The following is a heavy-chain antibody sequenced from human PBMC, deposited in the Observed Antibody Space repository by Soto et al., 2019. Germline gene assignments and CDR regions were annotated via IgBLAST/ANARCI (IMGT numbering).Heavy chain of an antibody. CDR1: GGTFRIYA. J-gene: IGHJ5*02. Sequence: SVKVSCKVSGGTFRIYAINCVLQSPLQWLDWMGGIIPISGTTNYAQKFQGRFTVTADESTSTAYTYLSSLRYEHTAVYYCARAGTWGQGSLVTVSS. CDR3: ARAGT. V-gene: IGHV1-69*13. CDR2: IIPISGTT.